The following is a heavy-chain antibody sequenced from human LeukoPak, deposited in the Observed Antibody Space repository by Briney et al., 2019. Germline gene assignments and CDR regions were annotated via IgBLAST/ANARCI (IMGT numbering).Heavy chain of an antibody. Sequence: PSETLSLTCTVSGASISTYYSSWLRQPPGKGLEWIVYIYHSGSTNYNPSLKSRITISVDTSQNQFSLKLSSVTAADTAVYYCARDGYSGSDALWGQGTLVTVSS. CDR1: GASISTYY. CDR3: ARDGYSGSDAL. D-gene: IGHD5-12*01. J-gene: IGHJ4*02. V-gene: IGHV4-59*01. CDR2: IYHSGST.